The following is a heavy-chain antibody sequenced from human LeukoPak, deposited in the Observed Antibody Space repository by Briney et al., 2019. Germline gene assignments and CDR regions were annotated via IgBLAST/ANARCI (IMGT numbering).Heavy chain of an antibody. V-gene: IGHV4-39*01. Sequence: SSETLSLTCTVSGGSISSSNCYWGWIRQPPGKGLEWIGSIYFSGGTYYNASLKSRVTISVDTSKNQFSLKLSSVTAADTAVYYCARQTGSGLFSLPGGQGTLVTVSS. CDR1: GGSISSSNCY. D-gene: IGHD3-10*01. CDR3: ARQTGSGLFSLP. CDR2: IYFSGGT. J-gene: IGHJ4*02.